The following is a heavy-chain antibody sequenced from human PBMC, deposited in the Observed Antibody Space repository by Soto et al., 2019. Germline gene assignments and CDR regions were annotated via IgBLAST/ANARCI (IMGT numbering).Heavy chain of an antibody. J-gene: IGHJ3*02. D-gene: IGHD3-9*01. CDR1: GGSISSYY. Sequence: ETLSLTCTVSGGSISSYYWSWIRQPPGKGLEWIGYIDYSGSTNYNPSLKSRVTISIDTSKNQFSLKLSSVTAADTAGYYCARRVRNYDILTGYYGDAFDIWGQGTMVTVSS. CDR3: ARRVRNYDILTGYYGDAFDI. CDR2: IDYSGST. V-gene: IGHV4-59*08.